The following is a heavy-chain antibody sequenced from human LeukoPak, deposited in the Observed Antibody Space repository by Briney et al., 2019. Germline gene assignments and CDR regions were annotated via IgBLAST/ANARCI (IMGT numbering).Heavy chain of an antibody. Sequence: GGSLRLSCAASGFTFSSYAMHWVRQAPGKGLEWVAVISYDGSNKYYADSVKGRFTISRDNSKNTLYLQMNSLRAEDTAVYYCASGPQDRIATNYYYYGMDVWGQGTTVTVSS. CDR3: ASGPQDRIATNYYYYGMDV. D-gene: IGHD6-13*01. V-gene: IGHV3-30-3*01. CDR1: GFTFSSYA. CDR2: ISYDGSNK. J-gene: IGHJ6*02.